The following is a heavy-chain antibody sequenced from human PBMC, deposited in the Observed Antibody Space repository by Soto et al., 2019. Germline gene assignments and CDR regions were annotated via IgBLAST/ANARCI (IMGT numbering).Heavy chain of an antibody. CDR2: ISSSSSYI. CDR1: GFTFSSYS. CDR3: AGDGVKNYYGSGSYYVGYYGMDV. J-gene: IGHJ6*02. V-gene: IGHV3-21*01. Sequence: GGSLRLSCAASGFTFSSYSMNWVRQAPGKGLEWVSSISSSSSYIYYADSVKGRITISRDNAKNSLYLQMNSLRAEDTAVYYCAGDGVKNYYGSGSYYVGYYGMDVWGQGTAVTVSS. D-gene: IGHD3-10*01.